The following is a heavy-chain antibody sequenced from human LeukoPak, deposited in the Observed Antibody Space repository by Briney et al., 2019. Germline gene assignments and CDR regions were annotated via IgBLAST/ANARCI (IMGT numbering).Heavy chain of an antibody. Sequence: ASVKVSCKASGGTFSSYAISWVRQAPGQGLEWMGRIIPIFGTANYAQKFQGRVMITTDESTSTAYMELSSLRSEDTAVYYCARDPYYYDSSGYYYGYWGQGTLVTVSS. J-gene: IGHJ4*02. CDR2: IIPIFGTA. D-gene: IGHD3-22*01. V-gene: IGHV1-69*05. CDR3: ARDPYYYDSSGYYYGY. CDR1: GGTFSSYA.